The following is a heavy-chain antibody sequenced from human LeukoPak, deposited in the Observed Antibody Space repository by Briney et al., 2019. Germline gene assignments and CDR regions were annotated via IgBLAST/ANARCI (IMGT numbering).Heavy chain of an antibody. Sequence: GGSLRLPCAASGFTFSSYAMHWVRQAPGKGLEYVSAISSNGGSTYYANSVKGRFTISRDNSKNTLYLQMGSLRAEDMAVYYCAREDCSSTSCYFDYWGQGTLVTVSS. CDR1: GFTFSSYA. CDR2: ISSNGGST. D-gene: IGHD2-2*01. J-gene: IGHJ4*02. CDR3: AREDCSSTSCYFDY. V-gene: IGHV3-64*01.